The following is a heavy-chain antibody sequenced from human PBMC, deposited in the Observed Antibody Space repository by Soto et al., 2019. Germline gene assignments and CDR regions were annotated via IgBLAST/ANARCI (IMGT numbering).Heavy chain of an antibody. J-gene: IGHJ4*02. CDR1: GFDFNIYW. D-gene: IGHD3-16*01. CDR2: INQDGTSA. V-gene: IGHV3-74*01. CDR3: GEGGGAGTGY. Sequence: VQLVESGGGLVQPGGSLRLSCATSGFDFNIYWMHWARQVPGKGLVWLSRINQDGTSAGYADSVRGRFTISRDNAKKTVYLQMNRLRVEDTAVYYFGEGGGAGTGYWGQGTLVTVSS.